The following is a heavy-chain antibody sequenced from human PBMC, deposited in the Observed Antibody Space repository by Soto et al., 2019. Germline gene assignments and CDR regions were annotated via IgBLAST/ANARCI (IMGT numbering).Heavy chain of an antibody. CDR2: MFTTGTT. V-gene: IGHV3-53*01. J-gene: IGHJ4*02. Sequence: PGGSLRLSCAASGVAVGGFYMNWVRQAPGKGLEWVSVMFTTGTTYYADSVKGRFTISRDDSKNTLYLQMNSLRAEDTAVYYCARERYSYGFDYWGQGTVVTVSS. CDR3: ARERYSYGFDY. D-gene: IGHD5-18*01. CDR1: GVAVGGFY.